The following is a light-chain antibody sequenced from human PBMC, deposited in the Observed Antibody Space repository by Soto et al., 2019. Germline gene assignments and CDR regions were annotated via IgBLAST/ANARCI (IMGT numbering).Light chain of an antibody. CDR2: DAS. Sequence: DIQMSQSPSSLSASVGDRVTITCQASQDISNYLNWYQQKPGKAPKLLINDASNLETGVPSRFSGSGSGTDFTFTIRSLRPEDVATYYCQQYDNLPLTFGGGTKVDIK. J-gene: IGKJ4*01. CDR3: QQYDNLPLT. V-gene: IGKV1-33*01. CDR1: QDISNY.